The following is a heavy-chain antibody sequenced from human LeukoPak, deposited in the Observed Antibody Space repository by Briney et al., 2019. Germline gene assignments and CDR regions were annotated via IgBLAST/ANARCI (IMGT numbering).Heavy chain of an antibody. D-gene: IGHD1-26*01. CDR3: AKADSIVGATPDY. CDR1: GFTFSSYA. V-gene: IGHV3-23*01. Sequence: GGSLRLSCAASGFTFSSYAMSWVRQAPGKGLEWVSSISGSGGSTYYADSVKGRFTISRDNSKNTLYLQMNSLRAEDTAVYYCAKADSIVGATPDYWGQGTLVTVSS. J-gene: IGHJ4*02. CDR2: ISGSGGST.